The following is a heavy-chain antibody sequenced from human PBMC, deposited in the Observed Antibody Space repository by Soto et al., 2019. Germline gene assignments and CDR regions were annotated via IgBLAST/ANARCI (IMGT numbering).Heavy chain of an antibody. CDR3: ATVWAELRYFDWLLSPYFDY. V-gene: IGHV1-24*01. Sequence: ASVKVSCKVSGYTLTELSMHWVRQAPGKGLEWMGGFDPEDGETIYAQKFQGRVTMTEDTSTDTAYMELGSLRSEDTAVYYCATVWAELRYFDWLLSPYFDYWGQGTLVTVSS. CDR2: FDPEDGET. J-gene: IGHJ4*02. CDR1: GYTLTELS. D-gene: IGHD3-9*01.